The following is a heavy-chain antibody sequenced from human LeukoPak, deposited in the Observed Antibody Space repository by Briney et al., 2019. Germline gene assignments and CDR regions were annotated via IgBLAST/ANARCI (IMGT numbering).Heavy chain of an antibody. J-gene: IGHJ3*02. CDR1: GFTFSSYA. V-gene: IGHV3-30-3*01. Sequence: PGRSLRLSCAASGFTFSSYAMHWVRQAPGKGLEWVAVISYDGSNKYYADSVKGRFTISRDNSKNTLYLQMNSLRAEDTAVYYCARDLPPPRGFYAFDIWGQGTMVTVSS. CDR2: ISYDGSNK. CDR3: ARDLPPPRGFYAFDI. D-gene: IGHD1-26*01.